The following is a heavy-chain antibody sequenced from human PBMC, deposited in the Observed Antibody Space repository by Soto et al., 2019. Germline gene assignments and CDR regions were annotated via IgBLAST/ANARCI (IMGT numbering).Heavy chain of an antibody. CDR1: GFTFSSYA. V-gene: IGHV3-30-3*01. CDR3: ARYLHSRNLWDYDFWSGYLVRYYYYGMDV. D-gene: IGHD3-3*01. Sequence: GGSLRLSCAASGFTFSSYAMHWVRQAPGKGLEWVAVISYDGSNKYYADSVKGRFTISRDNSKNTLYLQMNSLRSDDTAVYYCARYLHSRNLWDYDFWSGYLVRYYYYGMDVWGQGTTVTVSS. J-gene: IGHJ6*02. CDR2: ISYDGSNK.